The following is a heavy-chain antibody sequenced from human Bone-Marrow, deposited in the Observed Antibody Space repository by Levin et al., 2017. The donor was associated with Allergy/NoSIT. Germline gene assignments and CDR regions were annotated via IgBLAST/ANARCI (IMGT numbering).Heavy chain of an antibody. CDR3: ARGIIGDVRVAHKEAFDI. D-gene: IGHD2-8*02. J-gene: IGHJ3*02. Sequence: GGSLRLSCAASGFTFSIYAMSWVRQAPGKGLEWVSILNAGGDNTYYADFVKGRFTISRDNAKNSLTLQMNSLRAEDTAVYYCARGIIGDVRVAHKEAFDIWGQGTMVSVSS. CDR2: LNAGGDNT. CDR1: GFTFSIYA. V-gene: IGHV3-23*01.